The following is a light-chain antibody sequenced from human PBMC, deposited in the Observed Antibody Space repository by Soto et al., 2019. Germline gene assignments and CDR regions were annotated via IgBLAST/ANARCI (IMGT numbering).Light chain of an antibody. V-gene: IGLV2-14*03. CDR1: ISDVGSYNY. Sequence: QPVITQPASVSGSPGKSITISCTGTISDVGSYNYVSWYQQYPGKAPKLMIYDVSTRPSGVSDRFSGSKSGNTASLTISGLRAEEEADYYCGSSTTRSNYVFGTGTKVTVL. CDR2: DVS. J-gene: IGLJ1*01. CDR3: GSSTTRSNYV.